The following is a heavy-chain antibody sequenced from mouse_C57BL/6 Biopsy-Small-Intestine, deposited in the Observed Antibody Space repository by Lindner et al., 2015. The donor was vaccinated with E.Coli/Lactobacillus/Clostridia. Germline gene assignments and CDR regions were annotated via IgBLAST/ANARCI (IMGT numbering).Heavy chain of an antibody. CDR2: ILPGNDNT. CDR1: GYTFNGYW. D-gene: IGHD2-10*01. J-gene: IGHJ1*03. V-gene: IGHV1-9*01. CDR3: ARTLRYFDV. Sequence: VQLQESGAEVMKPGASVKVSCKATGYTFNGYWIEWVKQRPGHGLEWIGEILPGNDNTFYNETFRGKATFTADTSSNTAYMQLSSLTTEDSAIYYCARTLRYFDVWGTGTTVTVSS.